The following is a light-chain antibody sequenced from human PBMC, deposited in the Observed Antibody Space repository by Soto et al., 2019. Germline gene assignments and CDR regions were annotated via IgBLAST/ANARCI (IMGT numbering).Light chain of an antibody. V-gene: IGKV1-33*01. CDR1: QDISKF. Sequence: DIQMTQSPSSLYSSVGDRVTITWKASQDISKFLNWYQQKPGKAPNLLRYDVSNLETGVPSRFSGSGSGTDFTFTISSLKTEDIATYYCRQYDDLPPTFGQGTRLEIK. CDR2: DVS. CDR3: RQYDDLPPT. J-gene: IGKJ5*01.